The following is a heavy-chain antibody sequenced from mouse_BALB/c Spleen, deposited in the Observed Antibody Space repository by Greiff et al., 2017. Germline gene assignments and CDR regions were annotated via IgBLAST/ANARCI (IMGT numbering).Heavy chain of an antibody. J-gene: IGHJ4*01. V-gene: IGHV1-7*01. D-gene: IGHD2-4*01. Sequence: VKLMESGAELAKPGASVKMSCKASGYTFTSYWMHWVKQRPGQGLEWIGYINPSTGYTEYNQKFKDKATLTADKSSSTAYMQLSSLTSEDSAVYYCARITMITNYYAMDYWGQGTSVTVAS. CDR2: INPSTGYT. CDR1: GYTFTSYW. CDR3: ARITMITNYYAMDY.